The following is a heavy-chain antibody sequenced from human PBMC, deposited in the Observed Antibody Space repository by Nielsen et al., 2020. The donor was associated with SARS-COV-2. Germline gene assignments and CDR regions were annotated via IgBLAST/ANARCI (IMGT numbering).Heavy chain of an antibody. J-gene: IGHJ5*02. Sequence: SGPTLVKPTQTLTLTCTFSGFSLSTSGMCVSWIRQPPGKALEWLALIYWDDDKRYSPSLKSRLTITKDTSKHQVVLTMTNMDPVDTATYFCGRRRYTILTSSFDPWGQGTLVTVSS. V-gene: IGHV2-5*08. CDR1: GFSLSTSGMC. CDR2: IYWDDDK. D-gene: IGHD3-9*01. CDR3: GRRRYTILTSSFDP.